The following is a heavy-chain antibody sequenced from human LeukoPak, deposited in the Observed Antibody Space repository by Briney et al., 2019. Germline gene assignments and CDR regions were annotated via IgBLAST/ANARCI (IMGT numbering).Heavy chain of an antibody. J-gene: IGHJ4*02. CDR2: IKIKTDGGTI. CDR3: ARDLNWETY. CDR1: GFTFSNAW. D-gene: IGHD7-27*01. Sequence: GGSLRLSCAASGFTFSNAWMSWVRQAPGKGLEWVGRIKIKTDGGTIEYGAPVKGRFTISRDDSKNTLYLQMNTLETEDTGVYYCARDLNWETYWGQGTLVSVSS. V-gene: IGHV3-15*01.